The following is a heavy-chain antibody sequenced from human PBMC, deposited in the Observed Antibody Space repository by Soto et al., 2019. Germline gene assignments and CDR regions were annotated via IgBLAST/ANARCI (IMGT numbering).Heavy chain of an antibody. V-gene: IGHV4-31*03. J-gene: IGHJ6*02. CDR1: GGSISSGGYY. Sequence: SETLSLTCTVSGGSISSGGYYWSWIRQHPGKGLEWIGYIYYSGSTYYNPSLKSRVTISVDTSKNQFSLKLSSVTAADTAAYYCATDYYGSGSYSYGMDVWGQGTTVTVSS. CDR3: ATDYYGSGSYSYGMDV. CDR2: IYYSGST. D-gene: IGHD3-10*01.